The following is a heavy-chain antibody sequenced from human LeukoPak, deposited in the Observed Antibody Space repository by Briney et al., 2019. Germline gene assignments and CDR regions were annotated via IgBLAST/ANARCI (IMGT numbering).Heavy chain of an antibody. D-gene: IGHD6-19*01. CDR2: ISAYNGDT. Sequence: ASVKVSCKASGYTLTHHGITWVRQAPGQGLEWMGWISAYNGDTKYAQKVQGRVTLTTDTPTNTAYMEMRSLRYDDTAVYYCARDPSNSSGRNQYFDLWGRGTLVTVSS. CDR3: ARDPSNSSGRNQYFDL. J-gene: IGHJ2*01. CDR1: GYTLTHHG. V-gene: IGHV1-18*01.